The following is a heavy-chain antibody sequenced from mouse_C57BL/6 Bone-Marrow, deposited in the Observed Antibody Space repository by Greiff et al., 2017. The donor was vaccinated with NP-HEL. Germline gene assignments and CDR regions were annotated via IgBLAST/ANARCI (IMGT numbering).Heavy chain of an antibody. V-gene: IGHV1-76*01. CDR2: IYPGSGNT. D-gene: IGHD1-1*01. CDR3: AREWDLVATDY. Sequence: VQVVESGAELVRPGASVKLSCKASGYTFTDYYINWVKQRPGQGLEWIARIYPGSGNTYYNEKFKGKATLTAEKSSSTAYMQLSSLTSEDSAVYFCAREWDLVATDYWGQGTTLTVSS. J-gene: IGHJ2*01. CDR1: GYTFTDYY.